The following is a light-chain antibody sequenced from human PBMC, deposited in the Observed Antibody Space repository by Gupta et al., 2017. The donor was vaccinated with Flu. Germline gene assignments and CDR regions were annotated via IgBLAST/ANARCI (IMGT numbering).Light chain of an antibody. Sequence: PSPGHPAVGERNTSNSRTSRDRSDSLDWYQHKPGKGPRLLIYDASNLHSGVPDRFRGSGSGTEFALNISSVETEDIAIYYCKKYTGAPRTFGGGTKVEI. CDR1: RDRSDS. CDR2: DAS. J-gene: IGKJ4*01. V-gene: IGKV1-27*01. CDR3: KKYTGAPRT.